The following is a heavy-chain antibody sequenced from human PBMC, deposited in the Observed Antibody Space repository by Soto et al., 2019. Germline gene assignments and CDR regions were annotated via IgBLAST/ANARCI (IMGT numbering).Heavy chain of an antibody. V-gene: IGHV3-30-3*01. Sequence: GGSLRLSCAASGFTFSSYAMHWVRQAPGKGLEWVAVISYDGSNKYYADSVKGRFTISRDNSKNTLYLQMNSLRAEDTAVYYCARDPWRGSYGWAFDIWGQGTMVTVSS. D-gene: IGHD1-26*01. CDR1: GFTFSSYA. CDR2: ISYDGSNK. CDR3: ARDPWRGSYGWAFDI. J-gene: IGHJ3*02.